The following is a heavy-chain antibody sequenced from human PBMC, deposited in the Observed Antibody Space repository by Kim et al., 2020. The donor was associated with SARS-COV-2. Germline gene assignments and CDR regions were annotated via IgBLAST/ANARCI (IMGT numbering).Heavy chain of an antibody. J-gene: IGHJ4*02. CDR3: ARPSSSHFDF. CDR2: ISNDGTTA. Sequence: GGSLRLSCAASGFIFRNFGMHWVRQAPGKGLEWVAFISNDGTTAIYADSVRGRFTISRDYSENKLYLQMDSLSTGDKAVNYCARPSSSHFDFWGQGTLVT. V-gene: IGHV3-33*05. CDR1: GFIFRNFG. D-gene: IGHD3-10*01.